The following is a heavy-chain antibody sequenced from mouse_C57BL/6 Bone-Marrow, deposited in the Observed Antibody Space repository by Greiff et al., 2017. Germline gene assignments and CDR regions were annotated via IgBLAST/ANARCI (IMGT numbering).Heavy chain of an antibody. CDR2: INPNNGGT. Sequence: VQLQQSGPELVKPGASVKISCKASGYTFTDYYMNWVKQSHGKSLEWIGDINPNNGGTSYNQKFKGKATLTVDKSSSTAYMELRSLTSEDSAVYYCASGYFDYWGQGTTLTVSS. CDR3: ASGYFDY. D-gene: IGHD4-1*01. J-gene: IGHJ2*01. CDR1: GYTFTDYY. V-gene: IGHV1-26*01.